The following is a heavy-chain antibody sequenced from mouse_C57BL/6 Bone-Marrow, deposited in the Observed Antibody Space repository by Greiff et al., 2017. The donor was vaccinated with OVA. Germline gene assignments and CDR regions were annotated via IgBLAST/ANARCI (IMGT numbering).Heavy chain of an antibody. CDR3: MTAQATKFAY. CDR1: GFNIKDYY. D-gene: IGHD3-2*02. CDR2: IDPEDGDT. V-gene: IGHV14-1*01. Sequence: QQSGAELVRPGASVKLSCTASGFNIKDYYMHWVKQRPEQGLEWIGRIDPEDGDTEYAPKFQGKATMTADTSSNTAYLQLSSLTSEDTAVYYCMTAQATKFAYWGQGTLVTVSA. J-gene: IGHJ3*01.